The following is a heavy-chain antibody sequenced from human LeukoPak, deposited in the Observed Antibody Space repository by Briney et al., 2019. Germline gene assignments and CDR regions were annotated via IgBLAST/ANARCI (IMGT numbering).Heavy chain of an antibody. CDR3: ARDAVVVVAATPFY. D-gene: IGHD2-15*01. J-gene: IGHJ4*02. V-gene: IGHV3-30-3*01. Sequence: GGSLRLSCAASGFTFSSYAMHWVRQAPGKGLEWVAVISYDGSDKYYADSVKGRFTISRDNSKNTLYLQMNSLRAEDTAVYYCARDAVVVVAATPFYWGQGTLVTVSS. CDR1: GFTFSSYA. CDR2: ISYDGSDK.